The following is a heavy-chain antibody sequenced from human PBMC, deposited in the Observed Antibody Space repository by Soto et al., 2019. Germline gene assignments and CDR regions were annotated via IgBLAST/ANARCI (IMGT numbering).Heavy chain of an antibody. CDR3: ARELSIAAAGNWFDP. D-gene: IGHD6-13*01. J-gene: IGHJ5*02. Sequence: SETLSLTCAVSGGSISSSNWWSWVRQPPGKGLEWIGEIYHSGSTNYNPSLKSRVTISVDKSKNQFSLKLSSVTAADTAVYYCARELSIAAAGNWFDPWGQGTLVTVSS. CDR2: IYHSGST. V-gene: IGHV4-4*02. CDR1: GGSISSSNW.